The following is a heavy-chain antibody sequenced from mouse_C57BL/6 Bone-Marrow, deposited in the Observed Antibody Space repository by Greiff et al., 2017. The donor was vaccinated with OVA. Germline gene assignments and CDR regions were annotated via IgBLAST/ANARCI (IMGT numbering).Heavy chain of an antibody. CDR3: ATEYSSGAFAY. J-gene: IGHJ3*01. D-gene: IGHD3-2*02. CDR1: GFYLTSYG. CDR2: IWGVGST. Sequence: VQLQESGPGLVAPSQCLSISCTVSGFYLTSYGVDWVRQAPGKGLEWLGVIWGVGSTNYNTALKSRLSITKDNSKSQVFLQMNSLQTDDTAMYYCATEYSSGAFAYWGQGTLVTVSA. V-gene: IGHV2-6*01.